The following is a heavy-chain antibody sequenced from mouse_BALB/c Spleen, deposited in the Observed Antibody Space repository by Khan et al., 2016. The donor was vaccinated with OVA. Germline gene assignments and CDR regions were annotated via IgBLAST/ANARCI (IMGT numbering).Heavy chain of an antibody. J-gene: IGHJ3*01. CDR2: INPSNGYT. CDR3: VRDGAYYRNDGWVAY. CDR1: GYTFTSYT. Sequence: QVQLQQSGAELARPGASVKMSCKASGYTFTSYTIHWIKLRPGQGLEWIGYINPSNGYTNYNQKFKDKATLTADKSSTTAYMQLSSLTSDDSAVYNWVRDGAYYRNDGWVAYWGQGTLVTVSA. D-gene: IGHD2-14*01. V-gene: IGHV1-4*01.